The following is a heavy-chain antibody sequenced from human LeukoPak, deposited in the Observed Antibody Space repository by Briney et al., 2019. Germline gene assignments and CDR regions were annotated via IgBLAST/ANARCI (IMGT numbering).Heavy chain of an antibody. CDR2: IYPGDSDT. Sequence: GESLKISCKASGYRFTTYWIGWVRQMPGKGLEWMGIIYPGDSDTRYSPSIQGQVTISADKSISTACLQWSSLKASDTAMYYCAKIAVAPRYGNWFDPWGQGTLVTVSS. D-gene: IGHD6-19*01. CDR3: AKIAVAPRYGNWFDP. J-gene: IGHJ5*02. V-gene: IGHV5-51*01. CDR1: GYRFTTYW.